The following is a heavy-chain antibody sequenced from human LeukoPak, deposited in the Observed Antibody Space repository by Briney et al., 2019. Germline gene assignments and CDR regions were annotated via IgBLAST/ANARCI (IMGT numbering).Heavy chain of an antibody. J-gene: IGHJ6*02. V-gene: IGHV1-2*02. CDR3: AGGYENYYYGMDV. CDR2: INPNSGGT. CDR1: GYTFTGYY. D-gene: IGHD6-13*01. Sequence: GASVKVSCKASGYTFTGYYMHWVRQAPGQGLEWMGWINPNSGGTNYAQKFQGRVTMTRDTSISTAYMELSRLRSDDMAVYYCAGGYENYYYGMDVWGQGTTVTVSS.